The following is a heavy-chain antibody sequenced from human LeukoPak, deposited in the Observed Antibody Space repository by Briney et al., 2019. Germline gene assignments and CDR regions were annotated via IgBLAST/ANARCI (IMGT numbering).Heavy chain of an antibody. CDR2: ISDSGNT. V-gene: IGHV3-23*01. CDR3: AKDPRSSWSNWFDP. Sequence: GGSLRLSCAASGFTLSSYAMSWVRQAPGKGLEWVSAISDSGNTYHADSVKGRFTISRDNSKNTLYLQMNSLRAEDTAVYYCAKDPRSSWSNWFDPWGQGTLVTVSS. D-gene: IGHD6-13*01. J-gene: IGHJ5*02. CDR1: GFTLSSYA.